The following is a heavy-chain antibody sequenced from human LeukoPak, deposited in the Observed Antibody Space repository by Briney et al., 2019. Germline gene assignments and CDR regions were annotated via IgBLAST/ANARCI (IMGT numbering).Heavy chain of an antibody. D-gene: IGHD6-6*01. CDR3: ARGPEYSSSYPFDY. J-gene: IGHJ4*02. CDR1: GFTFSSYA. Sequence: GGSLRLSCAASGFTFSSYAMSWVRQAPGKGLEWVSAISGSGGSTYYADSVKGRFTISRDNSKNTLYLQMNSLRAEDTAVYYCARGPEYSSSYPFDYWGQGTLVAVSS. CDR2: ISGSGGST. V-gene: IGHV3-23*01.